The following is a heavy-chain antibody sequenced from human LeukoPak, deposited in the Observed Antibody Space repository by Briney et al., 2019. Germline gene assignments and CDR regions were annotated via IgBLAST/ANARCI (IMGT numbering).Heavy chain of an antibody. CDR2: INPSGGST. CDR3: ARSYGDFDY. D-gene: IGHD4-17*01. J-gene: IGHJ4*02. CDR1: GYPFTSYY. V-gene: IGHV1-46*01. Sequence: ASVKVSFKASGYPFTSYYMHWVRQAPGQGLEWMGIINPSGGSTSYAQKLQGRVTMTRDTSTSTVYMELSSLRSEDTAVYYCARSYGDFDYWGQGTLVTVSS.